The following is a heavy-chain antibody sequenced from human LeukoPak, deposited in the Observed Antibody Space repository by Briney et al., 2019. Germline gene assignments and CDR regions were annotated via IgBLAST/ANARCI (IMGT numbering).Heavy chain of an antibody. CDR3: ARGLSGSYYLTYYYYLDV. CDR1: GGSFSGYY. Sequence: SETLSLTCAVYGGSFSGYYWSWIRQPPGKGLEWIGEINHSGSTNYNPSLKSRVTISVDTSKNQFSLKLSSVTAADTAVYYCARGLSGSYYLTYYYYLDVWGKGTTVTVSS. V-gene: IGHV4-34*01. CDR2: INHSGST. J-gene: IGHJ6*03. D-gene: IGHD3-10*01.